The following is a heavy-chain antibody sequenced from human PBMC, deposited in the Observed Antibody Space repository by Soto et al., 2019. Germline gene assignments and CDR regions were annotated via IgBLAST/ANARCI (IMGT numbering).Heavy chain of an antibody. J-gene: IGHJ2*01. CDR1: GYTLDNHA. V-gene: IGHV1-18*01. CDR3: ARVTKGAGGWYFDL. CDR2: IGALLDNDAT. D-gene: IGHD4-17*01. Sequence: QIQVVQSAVEVKRPGASVRISCKASGYTLDNHAITWVRQAPGQGLEGMGWIGALLDNDATNYARKCQGRLTMARDTSPNTVYMDLGSLRSDDTAIYYCARVTKGAGGWYFDLWGRGTLVVVSS.